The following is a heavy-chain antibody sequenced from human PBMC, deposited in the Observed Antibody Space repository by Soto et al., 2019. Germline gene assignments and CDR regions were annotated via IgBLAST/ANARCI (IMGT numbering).Heavy chain of an antibody. CDR2: VSGSGAST. Sequence: PGGSLRLSCAASGFSFSSFAMSWVRQAPGKGLEWVSTVSGSGASTYYADSAKGRFTISRDDSKNTLYLQINSLKTEDTAVYYCTTDLYYGDSPNFDYWGQGTLVTVSS. D-gene: IGHD4-17*01. J-gene: IGHJ4*02. CDR3: TTDLYYGDSPNFDY. V-gene: IGHV3-23*01. CDR1: GFSFSSFA.